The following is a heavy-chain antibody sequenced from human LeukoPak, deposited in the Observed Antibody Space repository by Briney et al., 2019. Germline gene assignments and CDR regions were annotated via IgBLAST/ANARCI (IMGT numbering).Heavy chain of an antibody. CDR2: ISGSGGST. J-gene: IGHJ4*02. CDR1: GFTFSSYA. D-gene: IGHD3-22*01. CDR3: AKDGSYSSGYYYGSYFDY. Sequence: GGSLRLSCAASGFTFSSYAMSWVRQAPGKGLEWVSAISGSGGSTYYADSVKGRFTISRDNSKNTLYLQMNSLRAEDTAVYYCAKDGSYSSGYYYGSYFDYWGQGTLVTVSS. V-gene: IGHV3-23*01.